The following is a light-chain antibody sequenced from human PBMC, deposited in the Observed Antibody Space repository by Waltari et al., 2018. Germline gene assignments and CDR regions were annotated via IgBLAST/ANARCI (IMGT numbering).Light chain of an antibody. CDR1: QRISSY. CDR3: QQTYNNFRT. Sequence: DIQMTQSPSSLSESVGDRVTITCRESQRISSYLNWYQQQPGKAPKLLIYAASSLESGVPSRFSGSGFGTDFTLTINGLQAEDYAAYYCQQTYNNFRTFGQGTKVDVK. CDR2: AAS. V-gene: IGKV1-39*01. J-gene: IGKJ1*01.